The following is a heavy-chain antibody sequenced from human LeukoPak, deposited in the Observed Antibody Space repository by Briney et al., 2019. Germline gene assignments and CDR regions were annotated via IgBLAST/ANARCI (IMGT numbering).Heavy chain of an antibody. J-gene: IGHJ4*02. CDR2: MNPNSGDT. V-gene: IGHV1-8*01. Sequence: ASVKVSCKASGYTFTSYDINWVRQATGQGLEWMGWMNPNSGDTGYAQKFQGRVTMTRNTSISTAYMELSSLRSEDTAVYYCARAGGGSRPIDYWGQGTLVTVSS. CDR1: GYTFTSYD. CDR3: ARAGGGSRPIDY. D-gene: IGHD2-8*02.